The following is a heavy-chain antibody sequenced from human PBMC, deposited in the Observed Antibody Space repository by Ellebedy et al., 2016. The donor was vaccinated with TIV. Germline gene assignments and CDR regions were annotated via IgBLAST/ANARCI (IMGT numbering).Heavy chain of an antibody. V-gene: IGHV3-7*01. CDR2: INQAGSEE. D-gene: IGHD6-13*01. J-gene: IGHJ4*02. Sequence: RGSLRLSXAASGFTFSNYWMSWVRQAPGKGLEWVANINQAGSEEYYVDSVKGRFTISRDNGKNSLFLQMNSLRAEDTALYCCARAIAAVGSYWGQGTLVTVSS. CDR1: GFTFSNYW. CDR3: ARAIAAVGSY.